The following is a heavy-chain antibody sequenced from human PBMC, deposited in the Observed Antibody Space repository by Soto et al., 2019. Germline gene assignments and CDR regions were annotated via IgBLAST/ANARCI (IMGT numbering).Heavy chain of an antibody. J-gene: IGHJ6*02. CDR2: ISYDGSNK. D-gene: IGHD6-19*01. V-gene: IGHV3-30*18. CDR3: AKNAVTYSSGWYRNYYYGMDV. Sequence: GGSLRLSCAASGFTFSSYGMHWVRQAPGKGLEWVAVISYDGSNKYYADSVKGRFTISRDNSKNTLYLQMNSLRAEDTAVYYCAKNAVTYSSGWYRNYYYGMDVWGRGTTVTVSS. CDR1: GFTFSSYG.